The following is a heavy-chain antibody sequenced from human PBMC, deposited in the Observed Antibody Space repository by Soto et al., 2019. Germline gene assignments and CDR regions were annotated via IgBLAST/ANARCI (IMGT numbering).Heavy chain of an antibody. CDR3: AREGREVIGMDV. D-gene: IGHD1-26*01. V-gene: IGHV3-7*01. J-gene: IGHJ6*02. Sequence: PGGSLRLSCAASVFTFISYWMSWVRQAPGKGLEWVANIKQDGSEKYYVDSVKGRFTISRDNAKNSLYLQMNSLRAEDTAVYYCAREGREVIGMDVWGQGTTVTVS. CDR1: VFTFISYW. CDR2: IKQDGSEK.